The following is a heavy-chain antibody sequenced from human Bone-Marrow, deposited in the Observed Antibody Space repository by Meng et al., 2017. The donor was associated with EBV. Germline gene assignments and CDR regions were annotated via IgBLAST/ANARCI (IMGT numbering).Heavy chain of an antibody. Sequence: QVPMQESGPGLVKPSETLSLTCTVSGCSFSDYYMSWIRQAPGKGLEWVSYISSSGSTIYYADSVKGRFTISRDNAKNSLYLQMNSLRAEDTAVYYCAREVNCSSTSCYWAWFDPWGQGTLVTVSS. CDR1: GCSFSDYY. CDR2: ISSSGSTI. J-gene: IGHJ5*02. CDR3: AREVNCSSTSCYWAWFDP. V-gene: IGHV3-11*01. D-gene: IGHD2-2*01.